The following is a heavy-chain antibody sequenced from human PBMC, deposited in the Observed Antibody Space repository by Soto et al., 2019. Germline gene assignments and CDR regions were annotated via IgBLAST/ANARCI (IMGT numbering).Heavy chain of an antibody. CDR2: IYYSGST. D-gene: IGHD3-10*01. CDR3: ARRRQLGGTFFFDS. CDR1: GGSISSYD. V-gene: IGHV4-59*01. J-gene: IGHJ4*02. Sequence: PSETLSLTCTVSGGSISSYDWSWIRQPPGKGLEWIGYIYYSGSTNYNPSLKSRVSISVDTSKNQFSLRLRSVTAADTAVYYCARRRQLGGTFFFDSWGQGTLVTVSS.